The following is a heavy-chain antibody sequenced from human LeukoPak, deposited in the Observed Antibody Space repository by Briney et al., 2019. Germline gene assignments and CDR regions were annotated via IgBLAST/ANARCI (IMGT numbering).Heavy chain of an antibody. CDR1: GFTFSSYA. D-gene: IGHD2-8*02. V-gene: IGHV3-30-3*01. J-gene: IGHJ4*02. CDR2: ISYDGSNK. CDR3: ARVRWSMLDY. Sequence: GGSLRLSCAASGFTFSSYAMHWVRQAPGKGLEWVAVISYDGSNKYYTDSVKGRFTISRDNSKNTLYLQMNSLRAEDTAVYYCARVRWSMLDYWGQGTLVTVSS.